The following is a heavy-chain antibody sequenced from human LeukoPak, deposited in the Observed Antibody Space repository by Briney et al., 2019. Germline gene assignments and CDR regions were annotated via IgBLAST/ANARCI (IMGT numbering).Heavy chain of an antibody. CDR3: ARAKYSSSWTSNYYYHMDV. CDR2: IYYSGST. Sequence: SETLSLTCTVSGGSISSYYWSWIRQPPGKGLEWIGYIYYSGSTNYNPSLKSRVTISVDTSKNQFSLKLSSVTAADTAVYYCARAKYSSSWTSNYYYHMDVWGKGTTVTVSS. J-gene: IGHJ6*03. V-gene: IGHV4-59*01. CDR1: GGSISSYY. D-gene: IGHD6-13*01.